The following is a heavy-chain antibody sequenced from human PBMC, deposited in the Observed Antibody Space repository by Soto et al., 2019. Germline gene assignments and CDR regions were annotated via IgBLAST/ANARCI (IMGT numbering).Heavy chain of an antibody. CDR1: GFSLRTTGVG. D-gene: IGHD3-16*01. CDR2: IYWDDNK. J-gene: IGHJ4*02. Sequence: QITLKESGPTLVKPTQTLTLTCTYSGFSLRTTGVGVGWIRQPPGKALEWLGIIYWDDNKRYSPSLKSRLTLTNDFSKRQLVLTMTNMAPVYTSPYYSTHTWGLCFDCRGQGTLVIV. CDR3: THTWGLCFDC. V-gene: IGHV2-5*02.